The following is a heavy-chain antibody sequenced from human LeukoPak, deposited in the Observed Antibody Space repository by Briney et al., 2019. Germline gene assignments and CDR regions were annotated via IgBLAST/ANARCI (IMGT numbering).Heavy chain of an antibody. CDR3: ARESGYDSLIDY. Sequence: LAGGSLRLSCAASGFTFSSYEMNWVRQAPGKGLEWVSYISSSGSTIYYADSVKGRFTISRDNAKNSLYLQMNSLRAEDTAVYYCARESGYDSLIDYWGQGTLVTVSS. D-gene: IGHD5-12*01. CDR1: GFTFSSYE. V-gene: IGHV3-48*03. J-gene: IGHJ4*02. CDR2: ISSSGSTI.